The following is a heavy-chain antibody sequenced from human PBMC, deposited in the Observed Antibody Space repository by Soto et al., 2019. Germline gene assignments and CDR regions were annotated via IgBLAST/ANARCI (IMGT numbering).Heavy chain of an antibody. V-gene: IGHV3-72*01. CDR2: SKNKADSYTT. J-gene: IGHJ4*02. Sequence: EVQLVESGGGLVQPGGSLRLSCAASGFTFSDHYMDWVRQAPGKGLEWVGRSKNKADSYTTEYAASVKGRFTISRDGSKNSLYLRMNSLKTEDTAVYYCTVWGSGNDFGAAWGLGILVTVSS. CDR1: GFTFSDHY. D-gene: IGHD3-10*01. CDR3: TVWGSGNDFGAA.